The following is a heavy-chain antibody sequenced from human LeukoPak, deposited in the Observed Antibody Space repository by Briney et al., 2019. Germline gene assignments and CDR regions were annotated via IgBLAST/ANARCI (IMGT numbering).Heavy chain of an antibody. J-gene: IGHJ5*02. CDR1: GGSISSGGYY. CDR3: ARGGFLSNWFDP. CDR2: IYYSGST. V-gene: IGHV4-31*03. Sequence: SQTLSLTCTVSGGSISSGGYYWSWIRQHPGKGLEWIGYIYYSGSTYYNPSLKSRVNISVDTSRNQFSLNLRSVTAADTAVYYCARGGFLSNWFDPWGQGTLVTVSS. D-gene: IGHD1-26*01.